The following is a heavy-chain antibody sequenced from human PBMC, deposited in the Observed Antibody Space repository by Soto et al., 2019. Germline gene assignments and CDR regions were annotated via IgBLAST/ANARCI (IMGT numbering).Heavy chain of an antibody. CDR1: VYTFTYYG. CDR3: ATRSPAFDY. J-gene: IGHJ4*02. CDR2: ISTYKGNT. V-gene: IGHV1-18*01. Sequence: QVQLGQSGPEVKKPGASVKVSFKTSVYTFTYYGISWVRQAPGQGLEWMGWISTYKGNTNYAQKFQGRVTMTTDTSTTTAYMELRSLRSDDTAVYYCATRSPAFDYWGQGTLVTVSS.